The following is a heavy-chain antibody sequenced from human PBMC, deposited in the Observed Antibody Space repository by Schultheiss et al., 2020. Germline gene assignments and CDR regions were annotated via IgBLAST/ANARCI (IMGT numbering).Heavy chain of an antibody. CDR1: GGSISSYY. V-gene: IGHV4-59*12. D-gene: IGHD3-3*01. CDR2: IYYSST. J-gene: IGHJ6*02. Sequence: SATLSLTCTVSGGSISSYYWSWIRQPPGKGLEWIGYIYYSSTNYNPSLKSRVTISVDTSKNQFSLKLSSVTAADTAVYYCARDAHDFWSGYQSSYGMDVWGQGTTVTGS. CDR3: ARDAHDFWSGYQSSYGMDV.